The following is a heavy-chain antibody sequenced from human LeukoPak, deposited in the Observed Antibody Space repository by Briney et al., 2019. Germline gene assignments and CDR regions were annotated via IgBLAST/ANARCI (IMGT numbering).Heavy chain of an antibody. V-gene: IGHV7-4-1*02. CDR1: GYSFTNYA. D-gene: IGHD3-16*02. CDR3: ARAFQPLGGLSLPDY. CDR2: IHPSTGSP. Sequence: ASVKVSCKASGYSFTNYAMNWVRQAPGQGLEWMGWIHPSTGSPTYAQGFTGRFVFSLDTSVSTTYLQISSLKAEDTAVYFCARAFQPLGGLSLPDYWGQGTLLTVSS. J-gene: IGHJ4*02.